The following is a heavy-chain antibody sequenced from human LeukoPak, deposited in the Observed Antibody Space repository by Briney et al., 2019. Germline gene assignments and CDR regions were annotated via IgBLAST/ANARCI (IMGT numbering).Heavy chain of an antibody. CDR1: GFTFSSYS. CDR2: ISSSSSTI. J-gene: IGHJ4*02. D-gene: IGHD3-22*01. Sequence: GGSLRLSCAASGFTFSSYSMNWVRQAPGKGLEWVSYISSSSSTIYYADSVKGRFTISRDNAKNSLYLQMNSLRDEDTAAYYCARDPNYYDSSGVFDYWGQGTLVTVSS. V-gene: IGHV3-48*02. CDR3: ARDPNYYDSSGVFDY.